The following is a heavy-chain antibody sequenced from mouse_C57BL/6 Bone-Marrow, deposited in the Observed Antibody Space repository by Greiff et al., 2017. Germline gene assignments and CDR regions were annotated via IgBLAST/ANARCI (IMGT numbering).Heavy chain of an antibody. CDR1: GYTFTSYW. CDR3: ARVYFAYYAMDY. J-gene: IGHJ4*01. D-gene: IGHD1-1*01. Sequence: VQLQQSGAELVRPGSSVKLSCKASGYTFTSYWMHWVKQRPIQGLECIGNIDPSDSEPHYNQKLKDQAPLTVDKSSCTAYMWRSSLASEDSAVYYCARVYFAYYAMDYWGQGTSVTVSS. CDR2: IDPSDSEP. V-gene: IGHV1-52*01.